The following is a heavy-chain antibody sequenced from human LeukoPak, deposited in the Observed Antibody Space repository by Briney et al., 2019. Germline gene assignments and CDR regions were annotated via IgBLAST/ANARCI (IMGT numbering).Heavy chain of an antibody. CDR1: GGTFSSYA. CDR2: NIPIFGTA. V-gene: IGHV1-69*13. J-gene: IGHJ6*02. CDR3: ARDQQRTHYYYYGMDV. Sequence: ASVKVSCKASGGTFSSYAISWVRQAPGQGLEWMGGNIPIFGTANYAQKFQGRVTITADESTSTAYMELSSLRSEDTAVYYCARDQQRTHYYYYGMDVWGQGTTVTVSS.